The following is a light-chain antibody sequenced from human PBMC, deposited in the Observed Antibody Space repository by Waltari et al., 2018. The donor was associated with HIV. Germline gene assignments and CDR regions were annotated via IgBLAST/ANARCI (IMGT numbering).Light chain of an antibody. CDR3: SAYTSISTLAV. J-gene: IGLJ2*01. CDR2: GVS. Sequence: QSALTQPPSVSGSPGQSITISCTGTSSDIGGYDYVSWYQQHPGKAPKLMIYGVSSRPSGVSNRFSGLQAEDEADYYCSAYTSISTLAVFGGGTKLTVL. V-gene: IGLV2-14*01. CDR1: SSDIGGYDY.